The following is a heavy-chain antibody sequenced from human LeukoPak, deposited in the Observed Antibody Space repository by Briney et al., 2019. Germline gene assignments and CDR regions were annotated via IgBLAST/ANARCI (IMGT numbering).Heavy chain of an antibody. CDR1: GFTFSSYE. J-gene: IGHJ4*02. CDR3: ARDQGVPGIAAAGYYFDY. CDR2: ISSSGSAI. Sequence: GGSLRLSCAASGFTFSSYEMNWVRQAPGKGLEWVSYISSSGSAIYYADSVKCRFTISRDNAKNSLYLQMNSLRAEDTAVYYCARDQGVPGIAAAGYYFDYWGQGTLVTVSS. V-gene: IGHV3-48*03. D-gene: IGHD6-13*01.